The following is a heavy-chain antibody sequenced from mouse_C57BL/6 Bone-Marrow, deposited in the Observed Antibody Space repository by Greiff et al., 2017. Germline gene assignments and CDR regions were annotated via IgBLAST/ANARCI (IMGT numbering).Heavy chain of an antibody. J-gene: IGHJ2*01. CDR1: GFTFSNYW. CDR3: TDYDYGSFDY. Sequence: EVKVEESGGGLVQPGGSMKLSCVASGFTFSNYWMNWVRQSPEKGLEWVAQIRLKSDNYATHYAESVKGRFTISRDDSKSSVYLQMNNLRAEDTGIYYCTDYDYGSFDYWGQGTTLTVSS. V-gene: IGHV6-3*01. CDR2: IRLKSDNYAT. D-gene: IGHD2-4*01.